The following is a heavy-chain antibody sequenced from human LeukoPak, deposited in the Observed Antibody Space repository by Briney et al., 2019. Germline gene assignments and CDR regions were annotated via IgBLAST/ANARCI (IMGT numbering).Heavy chain of an antibody. D-gene: IGHD2-15*01. J-gene: IGHJ4*02. Sequence: GGSLRLSCAASGFTFSSYSMNWVRQAPGKGLEWVSSISSSSSYIYYADSVKGRFTISRDNAKNSLYLQMNSLRAEDTAVYYCARRGGYCSGGSCWFDYWGQGTLVTVSS. V-gene: IGHV3-21*01. CDR1: GFTFSSYS. CDR2: ISSSSSYI. CDR3: ARRGGYCSGGSCWFDY.